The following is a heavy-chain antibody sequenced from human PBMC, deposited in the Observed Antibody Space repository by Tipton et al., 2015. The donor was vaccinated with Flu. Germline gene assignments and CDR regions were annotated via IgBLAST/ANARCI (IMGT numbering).Heavy chain of an antibody. CDR3: VTIVVLVGATPL. J-gene: IGHJ4*02. Sequence: LRLSCTVSGASISSHPYYWGWTRQSPGKGLEWIGSIYQSGTTYYNPSLKSRVTISLDMSNNQFSLKLNSVTAADTAVYYCVTIVVLVGATPLWGQGTLVTVSS. D-gene: IGHD2-15*01. CDR1: GASISSHPYY. CDR2: IYQSGTT. V-gene: IGHV4-39*07.